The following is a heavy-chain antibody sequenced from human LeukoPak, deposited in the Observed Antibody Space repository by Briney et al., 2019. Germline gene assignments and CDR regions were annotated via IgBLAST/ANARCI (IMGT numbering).Heavy chain of an antibody. D-gene: IGHD3-3*01. CDR2: INPNSGGT. CDR1: GYTFTGYY. V-gene: IGHV1-2*02. CDR3: ARDPVNYDFWSGYYFDY. J-gene: IGHJ4*02. Sequence: ASVKVSCKASGYTFTGYYMHWVRQAPEQGLEWMGWINPNSGGTNYAQKFQGRVTMTRDTSISTAYMELSRLRSDDTAVYYCARDPVNYDFWSGYYFDYWGQGTLVTVSS.